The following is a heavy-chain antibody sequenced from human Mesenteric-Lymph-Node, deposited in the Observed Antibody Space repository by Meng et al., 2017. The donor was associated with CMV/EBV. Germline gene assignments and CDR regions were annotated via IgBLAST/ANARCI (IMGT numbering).Heavy chain of an antibody. V-gene: IGHV4-38-2*01. D-gene: IGHD3-3*01. CDR3: CSVGFDFWSSYGRYYYGMDV. CDR2: IYYDGST. J-gene: IGHJ6*02. Sequence: GSLRLSCAASGFTVSSNYMSWVRQAPGKGLEWIGSIYYDGSTYYNPSLRSRVTISIDTFRNQFSLNLSSVTAADTAVYYCCSVGFDFWSSYGRYYYGMDVWGQGTTVTVSS. CDR1: GFTVSSNY.